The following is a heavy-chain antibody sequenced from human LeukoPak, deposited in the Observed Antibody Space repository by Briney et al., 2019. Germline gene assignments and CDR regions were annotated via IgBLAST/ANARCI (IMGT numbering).Heavy chain of an antibody. CDR2: ISWNSGSI. CDR3: AKHHPGSGSYYNGHFDY. CDR1: GFTFDDYA. D-gene: IGHD3-10*01. J-gene: IGHJ4*02. Sequence: GRSLRLSCAASGFTFDDYAMHWVRQAPGKGLEWVSGISWNSGSIGYADSVKGRFTISRDNAKNSLYLQMNSLGAEDTALYYCAKHHPGSGSYYNGHFDYWGQGTLVTVSS. V-gene: IGHV3-9*01.